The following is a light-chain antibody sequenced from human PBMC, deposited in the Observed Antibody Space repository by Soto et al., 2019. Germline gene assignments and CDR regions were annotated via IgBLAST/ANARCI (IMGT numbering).Light chain of an antibody. J-gene: IGLJ3*02. CDR3: TSHTASSTWV. V-gene: IGLV2-14*01. CDR1: SSDVGYDNY. Sequence: QSVLTQPASVSGSPGQSITISRTGTSSDVGYDNYVSWFQQHPGKAPKLMIYEVSRRPSGVSNRFSGSKSANTASLTISGLQAEDEADYYCTSHTASSTWVFGGGTKLTVL. CDR2: EVS.